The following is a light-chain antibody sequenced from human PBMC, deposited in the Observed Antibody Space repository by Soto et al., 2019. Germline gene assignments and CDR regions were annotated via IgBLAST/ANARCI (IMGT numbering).Light chain of an antibody. CDR3: QRRSNWPPIT. J-gene: IGKJ5*01. V-gene: IGKV3-11*01. CDR2: DAS. CDR1: QSVSSY. Sequence: EIVLTQSPATLSLSPGERATLSCRASQSVSSYLAWYQQKPGQAPGLLIYDASNRATGIPARFSGSGSGTDFTLTISSLEPKDFAVYYCQRRSNWPPITFGQGTRLE.